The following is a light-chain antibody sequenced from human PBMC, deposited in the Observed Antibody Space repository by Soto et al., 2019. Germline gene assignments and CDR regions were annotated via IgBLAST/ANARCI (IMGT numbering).Light chain of an antibody. Sequence: QSVLTQPASVSGSPGQSITISCTGTSSDVGNYIFVSWYRQHPGKAPKLMIYDINNRPSGVSNRFSGSKSGNTASLTISVLQAEDEADYYCVSYTTSASYVFGTGTKVTVL. V-gene: IGLV2-14*01. CDR1: SSDVGNYIF. CDR3: VSYTTSASYV. J-gene: IGLJ1*01. CDR2: DIN.